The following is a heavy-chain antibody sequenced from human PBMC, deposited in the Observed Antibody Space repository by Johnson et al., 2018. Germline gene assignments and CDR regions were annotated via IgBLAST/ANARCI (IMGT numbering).Heavy chain of an antibody. D-gene: IGHD1-20*01. Sequence: VQLVQSGGGLVQPGGSLRLSCAASGFTFSSYWMHWVRQAPGKGLVWVSRINSDGSSTSYADSVKGRFTISRDNAKNTLYLQMNSLRAEDTAVYYWAREYNWNDDDYYYYYMDVWGKGTTVTVSS. CDR2: INSDGSST. V-gene: IGHV3-74*01. J-gene: IGHJ6*03. CDR3: AREYNWNDDDYYYYYMDV. CDR1: GFTFSSYW.